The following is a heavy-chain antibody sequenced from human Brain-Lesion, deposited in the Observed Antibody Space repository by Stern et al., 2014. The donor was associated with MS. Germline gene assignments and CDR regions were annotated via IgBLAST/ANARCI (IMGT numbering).Heavy chain of an antibody. CDR2: ISYDGSDK. CDR1: GFTFSYHA. Sequence: QVQLVESGGGVVQPGRSLRLSCADSGFTFSYHAMHWVRQAPGKGLEWVALISYDGSDKNDADSVKGRFTISRDNSRNTLYLQMNSLRVDDTAVYYCARGGAVTTSDYYLDYWGQGTLVTVSS. J-gene: IGHJ4*02. D-gene: IGHD4-17*01. CDR3: ARGGAVTTSDYYLDY. V-gene: IGHV3-30*01.